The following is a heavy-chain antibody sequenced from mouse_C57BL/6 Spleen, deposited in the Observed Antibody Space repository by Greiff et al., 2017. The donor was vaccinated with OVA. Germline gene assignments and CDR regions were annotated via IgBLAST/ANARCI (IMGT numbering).Heavy chain of an antibody. Sequence: EVKLQESGPGLVKPSQSLSLTCSVTGYSITSGYYWNWIRQFPGNKLEWMGYISYDGSNNYNPSLKNRISITRDTSKNQFFLKLNSVTTEDTATYYCARDRDYSNYGFAYWGQGTLVTVSA. CDR1: GYSITSGYY. J-gene: IGHJ3*01. CDR3: ARDRDYSNYGFAY. CDR2: ISYDGSN. V-gene: IGHV3-6*01. D-gene: IGHD2-5*01.